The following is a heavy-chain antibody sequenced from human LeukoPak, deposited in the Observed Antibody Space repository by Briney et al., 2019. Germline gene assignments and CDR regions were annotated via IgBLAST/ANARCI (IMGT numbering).Heavy chain of an antibody. J-gene: IGHJ4*02. CDR3: AKEVGMTTVTTFGY. D-gene: IGHD4-17*01. Sequence: PGGSLGLSCEASGFTFSRFWMSWVRQAPGKGLEWVSAISGSGGSTYYADSVKGRFTISRDNSKNTLYLQMNSLRAEDTAVYYCAKEVGMTTVTTFGYWGQGTLVTVSS. CDR1: GFTFSRFW. CDR2: ISGSGGST. V-gene: IGHV3-23*01.